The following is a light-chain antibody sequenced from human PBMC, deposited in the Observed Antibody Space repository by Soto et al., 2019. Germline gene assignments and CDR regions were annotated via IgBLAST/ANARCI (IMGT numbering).Light chain of an antibody. CDR2: DAS. CDR1: QSSSSW. V-gene: IGKV1-5*01. CDR3: QQYNSYWT. Sequence: DIQMTQSPSTLPASVGDRVTITCRASQSSSSWLAWYQQKPGKAPKLLIYDASSLESGVPSRFSGSGSGTEFTLTISSLQPDDFATYYCQQYNSYWTFGQGTKVEIK. J-gene: IGKJ1*01.